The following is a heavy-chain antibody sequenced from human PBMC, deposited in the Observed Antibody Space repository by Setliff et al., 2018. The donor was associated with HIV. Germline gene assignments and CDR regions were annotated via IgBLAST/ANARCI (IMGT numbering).Heavy chain of an antibody. V-gene: IGHV4-39*01. Sequence: LSLTCTVSGGSISSSSYYWGWIRQPPGKGLEWLGTIYYSGTTYYNPSLKSRVTISVDTSKDQFSLKLSSVTAADTAVYYCARLYSTVTPDIWGKGTTVTVSS. CDR1: GGSISSSSYY. CDR3: ARLYSTVTPDI. CDR2: IYYSGTT. D-gene: IGHD2-21*01. J-gene: IGHJ6*04.